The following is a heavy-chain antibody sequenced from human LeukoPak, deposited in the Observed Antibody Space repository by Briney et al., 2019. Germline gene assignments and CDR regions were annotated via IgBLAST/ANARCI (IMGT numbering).Heavy chain of an antibody. CDR1: GINFNNYL. V-gene: IGHV3-7*03. J-gene: IGHJ4*02. CDR3: ARGQTTVTN. D-gene: IGHD4-17*01. CDR2: IKQDGSEK. Sequence: GALKLFCSGPGINFNNYLIGLVRQAPGEGLEWVGNIKQDGSEKYYVDSVKGRFTISRDNAKNSLYLQMSSLRAEDTAVYYCARGQTTVTNWGQGTLVTVSS.